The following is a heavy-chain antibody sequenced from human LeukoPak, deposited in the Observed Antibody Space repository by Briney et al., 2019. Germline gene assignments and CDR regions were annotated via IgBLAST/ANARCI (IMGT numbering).Heavy chain of an antibody. CDR3: ANDGRGSYTFDY. V-gene: IGHV3-23*01. CDR2: ISGSGVSI. CDR1: GFTFSSYG. D-gene: IGHD1-26*01. J-gene: IGHJ4*02. Sequence: GGSLRLSCAASGFTFSSYGMSWVRQAPGKGLEWVSSISGSGVSIYYADSVKGRFTISRDNSKNTLYLQIHSLRAEDTAVYYCANDGRGSYTFDYWGQGTLVTVSS.